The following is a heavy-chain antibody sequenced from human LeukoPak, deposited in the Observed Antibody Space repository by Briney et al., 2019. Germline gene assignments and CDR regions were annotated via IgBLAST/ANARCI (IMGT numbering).Heavy chain of an antibody. V-gene: IGHV3-23*01. Sequence: GGSLRLSCIASGFIFSDHYMDWVRQAPGKGLEWVSAISGSGGSTYYADSVKGRFTISRDNSKNTLYLQMNSLRAEDTAVYYCAKILTQDEYFQHWGQGTLVTVSS. CDR1: GFIFSDHY. CDR3: AKILTQDEYFQH. CDR2: ISGSGGST. J-gene: IGHJ1*01. D-gene: IGHD2-21*02.